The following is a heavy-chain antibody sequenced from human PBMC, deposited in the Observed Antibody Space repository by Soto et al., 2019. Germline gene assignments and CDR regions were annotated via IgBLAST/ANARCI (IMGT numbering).Heavy chain of an antibody. V-gene: IGHV4-30-2*01. CDR3: ARATYFDSSGYHSYYFDY. Sequence: TLSLTCAVSGGSISSGGFSWSWIRQPPGKGLEWIGYIYHRGRTDYNLSLKSRVTISIDRSKNQFPLNLSSVTAADTAVYYCARATYFDSSGYHSYYFDYWGQGALVTVSS. CDR1: GGSISSGGFS. CDR2: IYHRGRT. D-gene: IGHD3-22*01. J-gene: IGHJ4*02.